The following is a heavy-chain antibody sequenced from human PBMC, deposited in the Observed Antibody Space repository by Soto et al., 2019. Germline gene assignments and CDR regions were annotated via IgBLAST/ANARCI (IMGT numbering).Heavy chain of an antibody. CDR1: GGTFSSYA. CDR3: ARDMEWELQTYYYYGMDV. Sequence: SVEVSWKASGGTFSSYAISWVLQAPGQGLEWMGGIIPIFGTANYAQKFQGRVTITAGESTSTAYMELSSLRSEDTAVYYCARDMEWELQTYYYYGMDVWGQGTTVTSP. J-gene: IGHJ6*02. D-gene: IGHD1-26*01. CDR2: IIPIFGTA. V-gene: IGHV1-69*13.